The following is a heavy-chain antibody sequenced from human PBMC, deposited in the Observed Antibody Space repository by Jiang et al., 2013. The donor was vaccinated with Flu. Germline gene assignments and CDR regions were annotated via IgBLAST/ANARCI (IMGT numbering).Heavy chain of an antibody. Sequence: ASGFTFSSYGMHWVRQAPGKGLEWVAVISYDGSNKYYADSVKGRFTISRDNSKNTLYLQMNSLRAEDTAVYYCAKGPTPVTARLSYWGQGTLVTVSS. CDR1: GFTFSSYG. V-gene: IGHV3-30*18. J-gene: IGHJ4*02. CDR2: ISYDGSNK. CDR3: AKGPTPVTARLSY. D-gene: IGHD6-6*01.